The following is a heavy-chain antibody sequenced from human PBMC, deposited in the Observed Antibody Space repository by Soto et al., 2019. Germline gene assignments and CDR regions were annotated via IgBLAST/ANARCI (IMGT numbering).Heavy chain of an antibody. Sequence: GGSLRLSCAATGFTLRTNGMSWVRQAPGKGLEWVSSISGSGGDTYYADSLKGRFTISRDNSKNTLYLQMNSLRAEDTALYYCAGHGGYSYLGQGTLVTSPQ. CDR3: AGHGGYSY. CDR2: ISGSGGDT. V-gene: IGHV3-23*01. D-gene: IGHD2-15*01. J-gene: IGHJ4*02. CDR1: GFTLRTNG.